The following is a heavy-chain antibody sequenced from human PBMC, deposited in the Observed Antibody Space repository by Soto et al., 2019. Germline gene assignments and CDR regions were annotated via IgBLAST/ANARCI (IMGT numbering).Heavy chain of an antibody. CDR3: VRAAPTSGTQQY. CDR2: INAGNGNT. V-gene: IGHV1-3*01. CDR1: GYTFTSYA. Sequence: QVQLVQSGAEVKKPGASVTVSCKASGYTFTSYAMHWVRQAPGQRLEWMGWINAGNGNTKYSQKFQGRVTITRDTSASTAYMELSSLRSEDTAVYYCVRAAPTSGTQQYWGQGTLVTVSS. J-gene: IGHJ4*02. D-gene: IGHD1-7*01.